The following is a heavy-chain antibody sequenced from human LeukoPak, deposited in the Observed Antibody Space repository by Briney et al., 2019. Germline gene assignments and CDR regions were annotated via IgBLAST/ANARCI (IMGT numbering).Heavy chain of an antibody. V-gene: IGHV4-61*02. Sequence: SETLSLTCNVSGGSISSSSFYWTWIRQPAGKGLEWIGRIYSSGSTNFNPSLKSRVTMSVDTSKNQFSLRLSSVTAADTAAYFCARENWRSKSIDFDSWGQGTLVTVSS. CDR2: IYSSGST. CDR3: ARENWRSKSIDFDS. J-gene: IGHJ4*02. D-gene: IGHD6-6*01. CDR1: GGSISSSSFY.